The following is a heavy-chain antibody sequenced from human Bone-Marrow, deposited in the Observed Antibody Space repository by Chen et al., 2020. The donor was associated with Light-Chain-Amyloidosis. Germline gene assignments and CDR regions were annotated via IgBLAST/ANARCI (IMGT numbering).Heavy chain of an antibody. V-gene: IGHV4-39*01. D-gene: IGHD7-27*01. J-gene: IGHJ6*03. CDR3: ARAGDGSYYYMDV. Sequence: QRHLRESGQGLVKLSETLSPTGPVSVGSFTSSSYYWGWIRQPPGKGLEWIGSIYYSGSTYYNPSLKSRVTISVDTSKNQFSLKLSSVTAADTAVYYCARAGDGSYYYMDVWGKGTTVTVSS. CDR2: IYYSGST. CDR1: VGSFTSSSYY.